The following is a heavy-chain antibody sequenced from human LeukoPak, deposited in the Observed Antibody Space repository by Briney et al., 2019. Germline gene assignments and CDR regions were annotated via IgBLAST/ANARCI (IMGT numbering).Heavy chain of an antibody. CDR3: ARISDHNWYFDL. Sequence: ASVKVSCKASGYPFTTYDINWVRKATGQGLEWMGWMNPSSGYTGYSQKFQGRVTMTRNTSITTAYMELSSLRSEDTAVYYCARISDHNWYFDLWGRGTLVTVSS. CDR2: MNPSSGYT. CDR1: GYPFTTYD. D-gene: IGHD1-14*01. V-gene: IGHV1-8*01. J-gene: IGHJ2*01.